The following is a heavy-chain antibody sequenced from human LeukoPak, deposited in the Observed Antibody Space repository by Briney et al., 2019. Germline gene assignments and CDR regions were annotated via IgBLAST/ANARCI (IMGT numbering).Heavy chain of an antibody. Sequence: GGSLRLSCAASGFTFSSYSMNWVRQAPGKGLEWVSSISSSSSYIYYADSVKGRFTISRDNAKNSLYLQMNSLRAEDTAVYYCARDGSGILTGYSPLDYWGQGTLVTVSS. V-gene: IGHV3-21*01. CDR1: GFTFSSYS. CDR3: ARDGSGILTGYSPLDY. CDR2: ISSSSSYI. J-gene: IGHJ4*02. D-gene: IGHD3-9*01.